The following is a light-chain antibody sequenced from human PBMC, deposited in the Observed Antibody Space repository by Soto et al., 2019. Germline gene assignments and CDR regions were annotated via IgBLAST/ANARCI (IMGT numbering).Light chain of an antibody. J-gene: IGKJ1*01. CDR3: QHYGTSPT. Sequence: EIVLTQSPGTLSLSPGERATLSCRASQSFSNNYLAWYQQKPGQAPRLLIYGASSRATGIPDRFSGSGSGTDFTLTISRLEPEDFAVYYCQHYGTSPTFGQGTKVEIK. V-gene: IGKV3-20*01. CDR2: GAS. CDR1: QSFSNNY.